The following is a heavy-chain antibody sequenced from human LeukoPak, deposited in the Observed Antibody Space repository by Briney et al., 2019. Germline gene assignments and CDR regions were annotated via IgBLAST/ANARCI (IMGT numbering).Heavy chain of an antibody. CDR1: GGSISSSSYY. J-gene: IGHJ4*02. V-gene: IGHV4-39*07. D-gene: IGHD2-21*01. CDR2: IYYSGST. Sequence: SETLSLTCTVSGGSISSSSYYWGWIRQPPGKGLEWIGSIYYSGSTYYNPSLKSRVTISVDTSKNQFSLKLSSVTAADTAVYYCALLGGGENFDYWGQRTLVTVSS. CDR3: ALLGGGENFDY.